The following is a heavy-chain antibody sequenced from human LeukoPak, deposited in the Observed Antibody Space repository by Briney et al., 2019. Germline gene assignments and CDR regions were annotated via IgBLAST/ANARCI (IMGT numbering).Heavy chain of an antibody. CDR2: IKEDGSIK. Sequence: GGSLRLSCAASGFNFSTYSMNWVRQAPGKGLEWVANIKEDGSIKYHVDSVKGRLTISRDNAKSSVYLQVNSLRAEDTALYYCARIGYSSSSIDYWGQGTLATVSS. V-gene: IGHV3-7*01. CDR1: GFNFSTYS. CDR3: ARIGYSSSSIDY. J-gene: IGHJ4*02. D-gene: IGHD6-13*01.